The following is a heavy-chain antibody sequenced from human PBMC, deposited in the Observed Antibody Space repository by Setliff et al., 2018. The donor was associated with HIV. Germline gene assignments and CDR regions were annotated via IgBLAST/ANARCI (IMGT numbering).Heavy chain of an antibody. CDR1: GFTFSDSG. Sequence: PGESLKISCAASGFTFSDSGMHWVRQAPGKGLEWVAFIRYDGSSEYYADSVKGRFTISRDNSKNTLYLQMNGLRPEDTAVYYCAKDYSSGWYRHFDYWGQGTLVTVSS. V-gene: IGHV3-30*02. D-gene: IGHD6-19*01. CDR2: IRYDGSSE. J-gene: IGHJ4*02. CDR3: AKDYSSGWYRHFDY.